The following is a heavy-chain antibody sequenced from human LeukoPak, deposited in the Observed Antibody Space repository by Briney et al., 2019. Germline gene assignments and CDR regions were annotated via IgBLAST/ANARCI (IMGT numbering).Heavy chain of an antibody. J-gene: IGHJ5*02. CDR2: IYTSGNT. CDR1: GGSISSSNW. D-gene: IGHD1-7*01. Sequence: SETLSLTCAVSGGSISSSNWWSWVRQPPGKGLEWIGRIYTSGNTKYNPSLKSRVTMSLDTSKNQFSLKLNSVTAADTAVYYCARGGVPGLVGTKVRRPWFDPWGQGTLVTVSS. V-gene: IGHV4-4*02. CDR3: ARGGVPGLVGTKVRRPWFDP.